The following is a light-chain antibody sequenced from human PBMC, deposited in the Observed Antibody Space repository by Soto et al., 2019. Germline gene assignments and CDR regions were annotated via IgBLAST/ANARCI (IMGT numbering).Light chain of an antibody. J-gene: IGKJ4*01. CDR3: QQLNSYPLT. V-gene: IGKV1-9*01. Sequence: DIQLTQAPSFLSASVGDGVTITCRASQGISTYLVWYQQKPGKAPKLLIYAASTLQSGVPSRFSGSGSGTEFTLTISSLQPEDFATYYCQQLNSYPLTFGGGTKVEIK. CDR2: AAS. CDR1: QGISTY.